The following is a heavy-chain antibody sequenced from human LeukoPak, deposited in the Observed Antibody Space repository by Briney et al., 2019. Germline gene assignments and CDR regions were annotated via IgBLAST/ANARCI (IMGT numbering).Heavy chain of an antibody. CDR3: ARGGSGLDY. D-gene: IGHD6-25*01. J-gene: IGHJ4*02. CDR1: GYTFTSYA. V-gene: IGHV7-4-1*02. Sequence: ASGRVSCKASGYTFTSYAMYWARQATGQWLEWMGWINTNTGNPTYAQGFTGRFVFSLDTSVSTAYLQISSLKAEDTAVYYCARGGSGLDYWGQGTLVTVSS. CDR2: INTNTGNP.